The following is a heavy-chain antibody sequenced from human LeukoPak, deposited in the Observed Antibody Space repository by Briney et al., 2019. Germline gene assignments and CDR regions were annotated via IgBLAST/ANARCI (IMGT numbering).Heavy chain of an antibody. D-gene: IGHD3-22*01. V-gene: IGHV4-4*07. CDR2: IYTSGST. CDR1: GGSISSYY. CDR3: ARGLASRDSIPEYFQH. Sequence: PSETLSLTCTVSGGSISSYYWSWIRQPAGKGLEWIGRIYTSGSTNYNPSLKSRVTISVDTSKNQFSLKLSSVTAADTAVYYCARGLASRDSIPEYFQHWGQGTLVTVSS. J-gene: IGHJ1*01.